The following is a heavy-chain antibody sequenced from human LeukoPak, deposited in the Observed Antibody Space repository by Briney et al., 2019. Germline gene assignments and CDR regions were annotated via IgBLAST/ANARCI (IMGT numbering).Heavy chain of an antibody. Sequence: QAGGSLRLSCVASGFTFSNFDMSWVRQAPGKGLEWVSGISNSGGSTYYADSVKGRFTISRDNSKNTLYLQMNSLRAEDTAVFYCAKQSTARSLGEGGQGTLVTVSS. J-gene: IGHJ4*02. D-gene: IGHD6-6*01. V-gene: IGHV3-23*01. CDR2: ISNSGGST. CDR3: AKQSTARSLGE. CDR1: GFTFSNFD.